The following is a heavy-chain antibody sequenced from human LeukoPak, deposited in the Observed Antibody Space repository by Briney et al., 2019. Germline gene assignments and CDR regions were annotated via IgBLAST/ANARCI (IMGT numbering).Heavy chain of an antibody. CDR2: IFFTGST. D-gene: IGHD3-22*01. CDR3: ARQIASSGYLPWAFDI. CDR1: GGSITSGNYY. V-gene: IGHV4-39*01. J-gene: IGHJ3*02. Sequence: SETLSLTCTVSGGSITSGNYYWGWIRQPPGKGLEWFGDIFFTGSTYYSPSLKSRVTISVGTSTTQFSLKLTPVTAADTAVYYCARQIASSGYLPWAFDIWGQGTVVTVSS.